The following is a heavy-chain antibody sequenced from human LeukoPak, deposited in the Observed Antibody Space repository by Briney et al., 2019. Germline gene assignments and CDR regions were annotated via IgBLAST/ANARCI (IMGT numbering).Heavy chain of an antibody. CDR1: GFTFSSYS. J-gene: IGHJ4*02. CDR2: ISSSSSAI. CDR3: AKMKARYSSSWRFDY. V-gene: IGHV3-48*01. Sequence: GGSLRLSCAASGFTFSSYSMNWVRQAPGKGLEWVSYISSSSSAIYYADSVKGRFTIARDNAKNSLYLQMNSLRAEDTAVYYWAKMKARYSSSWRFDYWGQGTLVTVSS. D-gene: IGHD6-13*01.